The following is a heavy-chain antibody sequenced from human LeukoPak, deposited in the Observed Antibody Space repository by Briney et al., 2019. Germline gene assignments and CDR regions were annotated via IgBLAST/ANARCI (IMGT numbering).Heavy chain of an antibody. CDR2: INHSGST. CDR1: GGSFSGYY. D-gene: IGHD2-2*01. J-gene: IGHJ6*04. V-gene: IGHV4-34*01. Sequence: PSETLSLTCAVYGGSFSGYYWSWIRQPPGKGLEWIGEINHSGSTNYNPSLKSRVTISVDTSKNQFSLKLSSVTAADTAVYYCAREFLVVPAAMPAQFYYYYGMDVWGKGTTVTVSS. CDR3: AREFLVVPAAMPAQFYYYYGMDV.